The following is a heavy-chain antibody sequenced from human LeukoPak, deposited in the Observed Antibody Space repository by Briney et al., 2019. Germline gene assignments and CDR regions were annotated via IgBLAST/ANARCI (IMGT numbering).Heavy chain of an antibody. J-gene: IGHJ6*02. CDR1: GYTFTGYY. CDR2: INPNSGGT. V-gene: IGHV1-2*02. D-gene: IGHD3-22*01. Sequence: ASVKVSCKASGYTFTGYYMHWVRQAPGQGLEWMGWINPNSGGTNYAQKFQGRVTMTRDTSISTAYMELSRLRSDDTAVYYCARDTYYYDSTTLGYYYYGMDVWGQGTTVTVSS. CDR3: ARDTYYYDSTTLGYYYYGMDV.